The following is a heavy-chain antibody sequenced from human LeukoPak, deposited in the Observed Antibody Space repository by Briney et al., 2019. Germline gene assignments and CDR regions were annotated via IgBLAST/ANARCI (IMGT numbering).Heavy chain of an antibody. D-gene: IGHD2-2*01. CDR2: ISSSGSTI. V-gene: IGHV3-48*04. CDR3: ARGLGYCSSTSCYSNYYGMDV. CDR1: GFTFSSYG. J-gene: IGHJ6*02. Sequence: GGSLRLSCAASGFTFSSYGMHWVRQAPGKGLEWVSYISSSGSTIYYADSVKGRFTISRDNAKNSLYLQMNSLRAEDTAVYYCARGLGYCSSTSCYSNYYGMDVWGQGTTVTVSS.